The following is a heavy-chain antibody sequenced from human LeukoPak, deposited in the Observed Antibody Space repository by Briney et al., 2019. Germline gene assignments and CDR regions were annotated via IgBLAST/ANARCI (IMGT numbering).Heavy chain of an antibody. J-gene: IGHJ3*02. CDR2: INPNSGGT. CDR1: GYTFTGYY. D-gene: IGHD1-26*01. V-gene: IGHV1-2*02. CDR3: ARDRPVGAATNAFDI. Sequence: GASVKVSCKASGYTFTGYYMHWVRQAPGQGLEWMGWINPNSGGTNYAQKFQGRVTMTRDTSISTACMELSRLRSDDTAVYYCARDRPVGAATNAFDIWGQGTMVTVSS.